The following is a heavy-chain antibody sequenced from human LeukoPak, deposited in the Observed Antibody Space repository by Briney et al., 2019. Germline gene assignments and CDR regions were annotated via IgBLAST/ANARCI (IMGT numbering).Heavy chain of an antibody. D-gene: IGHD3-10*01. CDR2: ISYDGSDA. CDR3: ARATDYYGSGSYLPLYYFYGMDV. V-gene: IGHV3-30*04. CDR1: GFTFSRHA. Sequence: PGGSLRLSCAASGFTFSRHAMHWVRQSPGKGLEWVAIISYDGSDAYIADSVQGRFSISRDNSRNTLDLQMNSLTTEDTALYYCARATDYYGSGSYLPLYYFYGMDVWGKGTAVIVSS. J-gene: IGHJ6*04.